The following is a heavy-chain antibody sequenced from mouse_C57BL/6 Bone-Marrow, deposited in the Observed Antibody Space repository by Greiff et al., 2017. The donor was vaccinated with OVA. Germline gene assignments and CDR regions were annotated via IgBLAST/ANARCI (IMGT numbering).Heavy chain of an antibody. J-gene: IGHJ2*01. CDR2: IYPRSGNT. Sequence: VKPVESGAELARPGASVKLSCKASGYTFTSYGISWVKQRTGQGLEWIGEIYPRSGNTYYNEKFKGKATLTADKSSSTAYMELRSLTSEDSAVYFCARWVGYFDYWGQGTTLTVSS. CDR3: ARWVGYFDY. D-gene: IGHD1-1*01. CDR1: GYTFTSYG. V-gene: IGHV1-81*01.